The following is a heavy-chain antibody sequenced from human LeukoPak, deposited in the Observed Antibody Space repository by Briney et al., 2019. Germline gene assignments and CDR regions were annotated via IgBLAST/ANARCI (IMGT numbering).Heavy chain of an antibody. J-gene: IGHJ4*02. D-gene: IGHD3-10*01. Sequence: GGSLRLSCAASGFTFSSYWMNWVRQAPGKGLEWVSVIYSGGSAYYADSVKGRFTVSRDNSKNTLYLQMNSLKTEDTAVYYCSTGSRFAFDYWGQGSLITVSS. V-gene: IGHV3-53*01. CDR1: GFTFSSYW. CDR2: IYSGGSA. CDR3: STGSRFAFDY.